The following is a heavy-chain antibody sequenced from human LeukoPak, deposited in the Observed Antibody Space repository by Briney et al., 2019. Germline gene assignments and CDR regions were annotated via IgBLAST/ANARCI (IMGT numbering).Heavy chain of an antibody. D-gene: IGHD3-16*02. V-gene: IGHV4-59*08. CDR1: GGSISSYY. CDR2: IYYSGST. J-gene: IGHJ1*01. Sequence: SETLSLTCTVSGGSISSYYWSWIRQPPGKGLEWIGYIYYSGSTNYNPSLKSRVTISVDTSKNQFSLKLSSATAADTAVYYCASLSAEYFQHWGQGTLVTVSS. CDR3: ASLSAEYFQH.